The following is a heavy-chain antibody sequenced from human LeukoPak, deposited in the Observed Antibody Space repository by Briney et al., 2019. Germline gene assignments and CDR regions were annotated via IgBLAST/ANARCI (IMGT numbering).Heavy chain of an antibody. D-gene: IGHD3-22*01. V-gene: IGHV3-23*01. CDR1: GFTLRSYV. J-gene: IGHJ4*02. Sequence: GGSLRLSCVASGFTLRSYVMNWVRQTPGKGLEWVSAISGSGGSTYYADSVKGRFTISRDNSKNTLYLQMNSLRAEDTAVYYCARMIVVVTPPDYWGQGTLVTVSS. CDR3: ARMIVVVTPPDY. CDR2: ISGSGGST.